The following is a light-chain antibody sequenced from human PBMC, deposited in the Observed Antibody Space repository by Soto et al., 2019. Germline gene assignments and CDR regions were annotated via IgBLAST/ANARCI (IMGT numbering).Light chain of an antibody. J-gene: IGLJ3*02. CDR1: SGHSSYS. CDR3: QTWGTGPV. Sequence: QLVLTQSPSASASPGASVKLTCTLSSGHSSYSIAWHQQQPEKGPRYLMKLNSDGSHTKGDGIPDRFSGSSSGAERYLIISSLQSEDEADYYCQTWGTGPVVGGGTKLTVL. CDR2: LNSDGSH. V-gene: IGLV4-69*01.